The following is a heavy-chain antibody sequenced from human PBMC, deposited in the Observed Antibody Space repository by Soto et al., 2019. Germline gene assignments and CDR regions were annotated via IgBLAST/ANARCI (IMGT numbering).Heavy chain of an antibody. J-gene: IGHJ6*02. Sequence: ASVKVSCKASGYTFTSYYMHWVRQAPGQGLEWMGIINPSGGSTSYAQKFQGRVTITADESTSTVYMELRTLRPEDTAVYYCAREGLVLVPTTVNSDYYYAMDVWGQGTTVTVSS. CDR2: INPSGGST. CDR3: AREGLVLVPTTVNSDYYYAMDV. CDR1: GYTFTSYY. V-gene: IGHV1-46*01. D-gene: IGHD4-17*01.